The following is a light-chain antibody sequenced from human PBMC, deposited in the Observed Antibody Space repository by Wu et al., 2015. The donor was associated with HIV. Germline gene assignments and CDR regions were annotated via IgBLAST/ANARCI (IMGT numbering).Light chain of an antibody. CDR1: QSVRSSY. CDR3: QQYFSSPWT. CDR2: GAS. Sequence: EIVLTQSPGTLSLSPGERPTLSCRASQSVRSSYLAWYQQKPGQAPRLLIYGASSRATGTPDRFSGSGSGTDFTLTISRLEPEDFAVYYCQQYFSSPWTFGQGTKVEIK. V-gene: IGKV3-20*01. J-gene: IGKJ1*01.